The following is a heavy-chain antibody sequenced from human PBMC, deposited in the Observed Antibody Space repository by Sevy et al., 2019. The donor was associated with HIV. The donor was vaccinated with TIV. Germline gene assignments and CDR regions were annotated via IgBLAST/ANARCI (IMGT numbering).Heavy chain of an antibody. V-gene: IGHV3-53*01. CDR2: IYSGGST. Sequence: GGSLRLSCAASGFTVSSNYMSWVRQAPGKGLEWVSVIYSGGSTFYADSVKGRFTVSRDNSKNTLYLQLNSLRAEDTVVYYCARSNSGSYQNGDYWGQGTLVTVSS. CDR1: GFTVSSNY. J-gene: IGHJ4*02. D-gene: IGHD1-26*01. CDR3: ARSNSGSYQNGDY.